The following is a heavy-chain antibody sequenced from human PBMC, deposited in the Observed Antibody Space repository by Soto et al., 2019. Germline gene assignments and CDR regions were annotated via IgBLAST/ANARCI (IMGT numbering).Heavy chain of an antibody. CDR1: GGSISSYY. Sequence: PSETLSLTCTVSGGSISSYYWSWIRQPPGKGLEWIGYIYYSGSTNYNPSLKSRVTIPVDTSKNQFSLKLSSVTAADTAVYYCARGRGITIFGVVIQASDYYYYYMDVWGKGTTVTVSS. V-gene: IGHV4-59*08. CDR3: ARGRGITIFGVVIQASDYYYYYMDV. CDR2: IYYSGST. D-gene: IGHD3-3*01. J-gene: IGHJ6*03.